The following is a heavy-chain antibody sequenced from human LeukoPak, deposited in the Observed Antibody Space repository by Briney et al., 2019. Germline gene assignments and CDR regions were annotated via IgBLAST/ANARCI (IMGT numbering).Heavy chain of an antibody. CDR2: IYTSGTT. CDR1: GGSISNYY. J-gene: IGHJ5*02. V-gene: IGHV4-4*07. Sequence: SETLSLTCTVSGGSISNYYWSWIRQPTGKGLEWIGRIYTSGTTHYNPSLKSRVTMSVDTSKNQFSLNLSSVTAADTAVYYCATPDSSGYYHLSWGQGTLVTVSS. CDR3: ATPDSSGYYHLS. D-gene: IGHD3-22*01.